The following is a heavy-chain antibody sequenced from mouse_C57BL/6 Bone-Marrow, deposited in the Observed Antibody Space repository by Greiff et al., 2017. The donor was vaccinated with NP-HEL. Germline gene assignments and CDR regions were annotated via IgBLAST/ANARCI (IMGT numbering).Heavy chain of an antibody. D-gene: IGHD1-1*01. Sequence: QVQLQQSGAELVRPGASVTLSCKASGYTFTDYEMHWVKQTPVHGLEWIGAIDPETGGTAYNQKFKGKAILTADKSSSTAYMELRSLTSEDSAVYYCTRRVGSKGFDYWGQGTILTVSS. CDR3: TRRVGSKGFDY. CDR2: IDPETGGT. V-gene: IGHV1-15*01. J-gene: IGHJ2*01. CDR1: GYTFTDYE.